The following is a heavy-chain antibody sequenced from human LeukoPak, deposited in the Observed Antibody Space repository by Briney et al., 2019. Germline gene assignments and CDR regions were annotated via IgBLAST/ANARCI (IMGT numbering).Heavy chain of an antibody. CDR3: SKDWKLDY. CDR1: GFTFSHFA. J-gene: IGHJ4*02. D-gene: IGHD1-1*01. V-gene: IGHV3-23*01. Sequence: GGSLRLSCAASGFTFSHFAMSWVRQAPGKGLEWVSAISGTGGSTYYADSVKGRFTISRDNSKNTLYLQMNSLRAEDTAVYYCSKDWKLDYWGQGTLVTVSS. CDR2: ISGTGGST.